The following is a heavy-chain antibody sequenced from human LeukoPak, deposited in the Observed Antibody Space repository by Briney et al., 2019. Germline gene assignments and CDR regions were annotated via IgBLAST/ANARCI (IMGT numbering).Heavy chain of an antibody. CDR2: INAGNGNT. D-gene: IGHD5-18*01. V-gene: IGHV1-3*01. CDR1: GYTFTSYA. J-gene: IGHJ4*02. CDR3: ATRAFDSYGYYY. Sequence: ASVTVSCKASGYTFTSYAMHWVRQAPGQRLEWMGWINAGNGNTKYSQKFQGRVTITRDTSASTAYMELSSLRSEDTAVYYCATRAFDSYGYYYWGQGTLVTVSS.